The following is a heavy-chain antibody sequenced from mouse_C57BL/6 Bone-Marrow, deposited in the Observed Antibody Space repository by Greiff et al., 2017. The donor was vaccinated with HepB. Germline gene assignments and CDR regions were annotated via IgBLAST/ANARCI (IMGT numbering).Heavy chain of an antibody. CDR2: IDPENGDT. CDR1: GFNIKDDY. Sequence: QSGAELVRPGASVKLSCTASGFNIKDDYMHWVKQRPEQGLEWIGWIDPENGDTEYASKFQGKATITADTSSNTAYLQLSSLTSEDTAVYYCLYDYDDAMDYWGQGTSVTVSS. D-gene: IGHD2-4*01. V-gene: IGHV14-4*01. CDR3: LYDYDDAMDY. J-gene: IGHJ4*01.